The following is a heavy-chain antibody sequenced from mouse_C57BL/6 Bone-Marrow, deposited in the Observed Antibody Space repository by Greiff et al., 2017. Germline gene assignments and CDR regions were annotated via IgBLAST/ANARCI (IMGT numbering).Heavy chain of an antibody. Sequence: VHVKQSGAELVRPGASVTLSCTASGFNIKDYYLHWVKQRPEQGLEWIGRIDPADGDTEYAPKFKGKATMTADTSSNTASLQLSSLTSEDTADDYCTYNSNAYWGQGTLVTVSA. V-gene: IGHV14-1*01. J-gene: IGHJ3*01. CDR1: GFNIKDYY. D-gene: IGHD2-5*01. CDR2: IDPADGDT. CDR3: TYNSNAY.